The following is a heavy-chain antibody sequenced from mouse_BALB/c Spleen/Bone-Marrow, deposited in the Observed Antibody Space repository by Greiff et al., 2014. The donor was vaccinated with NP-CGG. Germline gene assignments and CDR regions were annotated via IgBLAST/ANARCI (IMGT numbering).Heavy chain of an antibody. D-gene: IGHD1-1*01. V-gene: IGHV1-4*01. CDR2: IIPNSGYS. Sequence: QVQLKQSGAELARPGASVKMSCQASGYTFTRYTMHWEKKRPGQGLEWIGYIIPNSGYSNYDQKFKDKATLTADKSSSTAYMLLSSLTSEDSAVYYCTIRYYAMDYWGQGTSVTVSS. CDR3: TIRYYAMDY. J-gene: IGHJ4*01. CDR1: GYTFTRYT.